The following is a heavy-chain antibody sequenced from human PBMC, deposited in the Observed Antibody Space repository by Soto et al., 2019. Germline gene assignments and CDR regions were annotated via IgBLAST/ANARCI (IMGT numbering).Heavy chain of an antibody. J-gene: IGHJ4*02. D-gene: IGHD6-13*01. CDR1: GYTFTSYL. Sequence: GESLNSSCQGSGYTFTSYLLGWVRQMPGKGMEWMAIIYPGDSDTRYSPSFQGQVTISADKSITTAYLQWGSLKASDTAMYYCARLHPQLAFDYWGQGTLVNVSS. V-gene: IGHV5-51*01. CDR2: IYPGDSDT. CDR3: ARLHPQLAFDY.